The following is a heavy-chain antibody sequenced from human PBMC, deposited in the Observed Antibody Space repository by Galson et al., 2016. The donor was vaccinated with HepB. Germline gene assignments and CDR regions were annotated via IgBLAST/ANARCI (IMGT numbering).Heavy chain of an antibody. D-gene: IGHD2/OR15-2a*01. CDR1: DGSLSSYY. CDR2: INHSGST. CDR3: ARSTTYYGMDV. J-gene: IGHJ6*02. Sequence: SETLSLTCVVSDGSLSSYYWSWIRQPPGKGLEWIGEINHSGSTNYHSSLKSRVTISVDTSKSEFSLKVSFVTAADSAVYYCARSTTYYGMDVWGQGTTVTVSS. V-gene: IGHV4-34*01.